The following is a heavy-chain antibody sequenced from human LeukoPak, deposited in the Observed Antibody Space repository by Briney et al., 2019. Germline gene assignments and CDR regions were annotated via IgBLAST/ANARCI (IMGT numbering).Heavy chain of an antibody. CDR1: GYTFTSYG. J-gene: IGHJ6*02. CDR3: AREMIFGVVIEIYGMDV. CDR2: ISAYNGNT. V-gene: IGHV1-18*01. D-gene: IGHD3-3*01. Sequence: GASVKVSCKASGYTFTSYGISWVRQAPGQGLEWMGWISAYNGNTNYAQKLQGRVTMTTDTSTSTAYMELRSLRSDDTAVYYYAREMIFGVVIEIYGMDVWGQGTTVTVSS.